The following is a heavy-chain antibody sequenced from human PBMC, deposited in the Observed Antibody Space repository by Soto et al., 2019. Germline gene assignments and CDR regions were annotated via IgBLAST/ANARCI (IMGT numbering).Heavy chain of an antibody. J-gene: IGHJ4*02. CDR1: GGSMFSYY. D-gene: IGHD5-12*01. CDR3: AIRIVATETFDY. CDR2: IYYAGST. V-gene: IGHV4-59*08. Sequence: QVRLQESGPGLVKPSETLSLTCTVSGGSMFSYYWSWIRQPPGRGLDWIGFIYYAGSTKYNPSLNSQVTISVDTSKTQFSPTVTSVAAAAAAVYYCAIRIVATETFDYWGQGTLVTVSS.